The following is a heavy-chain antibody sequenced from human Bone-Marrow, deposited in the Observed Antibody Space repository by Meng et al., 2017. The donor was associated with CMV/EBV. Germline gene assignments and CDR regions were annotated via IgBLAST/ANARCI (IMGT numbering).Heavy chain of an antibody. Sequence: GESLKISCAASGFTFSSYAMHWVRQAPGKGLEWVAVISYDGSNKYYADSVKGRFTISRDNSKNTLYLQMNSLRAEDTAVYYCARSGAPGGYYYYGMDVWGQGTTVTGSS. CDR2: ISYDGSNK. J-gene: IGHJ6*02. V-gene: IGHV3-30-3*01. D-gene: IGHD3-16*01. CDR3: ARSGAPGGYYYYGMDV. CDR1: GFTFSSYA.